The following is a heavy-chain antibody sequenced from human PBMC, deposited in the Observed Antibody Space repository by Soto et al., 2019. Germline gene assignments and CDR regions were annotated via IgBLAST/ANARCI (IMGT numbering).Heavy chain of an antibody. CDR1: GFPFGDLP. Sequence: PVGSLRLSCAASGFPFGDLPITWFRQAPGKALEWVSTINENGANTHYPDSVKGRFTISRDNSQNTVDLQMNSLRADDTALYYCVSWVSAHFDFWGRGTLVTVSS. J-gene: IGHJ4*02. CDR3: VSWVSAHFDF. CDR2: INENGANT. D-gene: IGHD2-8*01. V-gene: IGHV3-23*01.